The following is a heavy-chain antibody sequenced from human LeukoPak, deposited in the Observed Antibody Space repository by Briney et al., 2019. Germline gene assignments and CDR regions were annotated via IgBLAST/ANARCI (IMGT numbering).Heavy chain of an antibody. V-gene: IGHV1-18*01. Sequence: ASVKVSFKASGYTFTSYGISWVRQAPGQGLEWMGWISAYNGNTNYAQKLQGRVTMTIDTSTSTAYMELRRLRSDDTAVYYCATDKGYNCTYVIDYWGPGTLVTVSS. CDR2: ISAYNGNT. CDR3: ATDKGYNCTYVIDY. D-gene: IGHD1-7*01. CDR1: GYTFTSYG. J-gene: IGHJ4*02.